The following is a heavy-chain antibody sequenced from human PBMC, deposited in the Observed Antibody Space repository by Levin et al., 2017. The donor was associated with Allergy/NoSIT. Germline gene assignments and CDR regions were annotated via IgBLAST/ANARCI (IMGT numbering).Heavy chain of an antibody. CDR2: ISSRSSYI. J-gene: IGHJ3*02. CDR1: GFTFSTYN. CDR3: ARVFSEGAFDI. D-gene: IGHD2/OR15-2a*01. V-gene: IGHV3-21*01. Sequence: GESLKISCAASGFTFSTYNMNWVRQAPGKGLEWVSSISSRSSYIYYADSVKGRFTISRDNAKNSLYLQMNSLRAEDTAVYYCARVFSEGAFDIWGQGTMVTVSS.